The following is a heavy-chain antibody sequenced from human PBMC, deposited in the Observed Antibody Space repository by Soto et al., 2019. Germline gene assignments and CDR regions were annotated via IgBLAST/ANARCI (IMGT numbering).Heavy chain of an antibody. CDR2: LSSSGGNT. V-gene: IGHV3-23*01. D-gene: IGHD3-22*01. Sequence: EVQLLESGGDLVQPGGSLRLSCAASGFTFGTYAMAWVRQAPGRGLEWVSALSSSGGNTYYADSVKGRFTISRDNSKNTLYLQINSLRAEDTAVYYCAKKLGYSNSRGYYPGGFDYWGQGTPVTVSS. J-gene: IGHJ4*02. CDR1: GFTFGTYA. CDR3: AKKLGYSNSRGYYPGGFDY.